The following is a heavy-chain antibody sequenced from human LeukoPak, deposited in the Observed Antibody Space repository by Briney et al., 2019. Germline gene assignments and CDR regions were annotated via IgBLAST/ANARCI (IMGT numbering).Heavy chain of an antibody. V-gene: IGHV4-39*07. CDR3: ARLVVTAITFDY. Sequence: PSETLSLTCTVSGGSISSSSYYWGWIRQPPGKGLEWIGSTYYSGSTYYNPSLKSRVTISVDTSKNQFSLKLSSVTAADTAVYYCARLVVTAITFDYWGQGTLVTVSS. CDR2: TYYSGST. D-gene: IGHD2-21*02. CDR1: GGSISSSSYY. J-gene: IGHJ4*02.